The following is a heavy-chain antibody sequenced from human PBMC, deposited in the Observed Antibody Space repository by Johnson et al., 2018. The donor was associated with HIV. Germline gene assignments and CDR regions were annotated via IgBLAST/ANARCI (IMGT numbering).Heavy chain of an antibody. CDR2: IKQDGSEK. V-gene: IGHV3-7*01. CDR3: VRQFRSVGAPDAFDI. D-gene: IGHD1-26*01. Sequence: VQLVESGGGVVQPGGSLRLSCAASGFTFSSYGMHWVRQAPGKGLEWVANIKQDGSEKYYVDSVKGRFTISRDNAKNSLYLQMNSLRAEDTAVYYCVRQFRSVGAPDAFDIWGQGTMVTVSS. CDR1: GFTFSSYG. J-gene: IGHJ3*02.